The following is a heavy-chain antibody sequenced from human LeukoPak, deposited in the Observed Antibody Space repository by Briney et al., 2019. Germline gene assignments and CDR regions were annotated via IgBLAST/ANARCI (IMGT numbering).Heavy chain of an antibody. Sequence: GGSLRLSCAASGFTFSSYAMSWVRQAPGKGLEWVSAISGNGDITYYTDSVKGRFTISRDNSKDTLYLQMNSLRAEDTAVYYCAKVTGGDMITYGGLDYWGQGTLVTVSS. V-gene: IGHV3-23*01. CDR3: AKVTGGDMITYGGLDY. D-gene: IGHD3-16*01. CDR2: ISGNGDIT. CDR1: GFTFSSYA. J-gene: IGHJ4*02.